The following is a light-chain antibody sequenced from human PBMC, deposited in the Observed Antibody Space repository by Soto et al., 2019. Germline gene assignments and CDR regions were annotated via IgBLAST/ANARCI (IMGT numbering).Light chain of an antibody. CDR2: DVN. CDR1: SSDIGDYKY. V-gene: IGLV2-14*01. CDR3: SSYTSTWV. Sequence: QSALTQPASVSGSPGQSITISCTGASSDIGDYKYVSWYQQYPGEAPKLILYDVNSRPSGVSNRFSGSKSGNTASLTISGLQAVDEADYYCSSYTSTWVFGTGTKLTVL. J-gene: IGLJ1*01.